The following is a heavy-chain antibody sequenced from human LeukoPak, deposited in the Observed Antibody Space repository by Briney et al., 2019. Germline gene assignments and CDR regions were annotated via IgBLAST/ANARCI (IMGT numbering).Heavy chain of an antibody. CDR3: GRQELGGWSDY. J-gene: IGHJ4*02. Sequence: GASPLISCHASGSTFAKYWIGWVRQLPGKGLEWMGIIYPGDSDTIYSPSFQGQVTISADKSISTSSLQWSRLNASDTAMYYCGRQELGGWSDYWGQGTLVTVSS. D-gene: IGHD6-19*01. CDR2: IYPGDSDT. CDR1: GSTFAKYW. V-gene: IGHV5-51*01.